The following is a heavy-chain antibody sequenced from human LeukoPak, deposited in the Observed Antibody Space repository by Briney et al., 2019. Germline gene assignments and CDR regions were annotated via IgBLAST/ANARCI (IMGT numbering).Heavy chain of an antibody. CDR3: ARMADSVNFYYYYYMDV. CDR2: IYTSGST. Sequence: SETLSLTCTVSGGSISSYYWSWIRQPAGKGLEWIGRIYTSGSTNYNPSLKSRVTMSVDTSKNQFSLKLSSVTAADTAVYYCARMADSVNFYYYYYMDVWGKGTTVTVSS. V-gene: IGHV4-4*07. J-gene: IGHJ6*03. D-gene: IGHD5/OR15-5a*01. CDR1: GGSISSYY.